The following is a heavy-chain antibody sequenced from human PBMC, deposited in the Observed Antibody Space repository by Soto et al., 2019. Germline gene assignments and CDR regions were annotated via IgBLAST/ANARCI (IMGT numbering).Heavy chain of an antibody. CDR2: ISSSSSYI. Sequence: PGGSLRLSCAASGFTFSSYSMNWVRQAPGKGLEWVSSISSSSSYIYYADSVKGRFTISRDNAKNSLYLQMNSLRAEDTAVYYCARESTVVVHYYYYGMDVWGQGTTVTVSS. J-gene: IGHJ6*02. D-gene: IGHD2-15*01. CDR3: ARESTVVVHYYYYGMDV. V-gene: IGHV3-21*01. CDR1: GFTFSSYS.